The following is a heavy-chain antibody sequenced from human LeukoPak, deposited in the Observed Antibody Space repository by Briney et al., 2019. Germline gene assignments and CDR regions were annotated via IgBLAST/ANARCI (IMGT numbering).Heavy chain of an antibody. D-gene: IGHD6-13*01. CDR2: TYYRSKWYN. CDR1: GDSLSSNGAA. Sequence: SQTLSLTCALSGDSLSSNGAAWDWVRQSPSRGLEWLGRTYYRSKWYNDYAVSVKSQITIKPDTSKNQFSLQLNSVTPEDTAVYYCARVAAAAGYYGMDVWGQGTTVTVSS. CDR3: ARVAAAAGYYGMDV. J-gene: IGHJ6*02. V-gene: IGHV6-1*01.